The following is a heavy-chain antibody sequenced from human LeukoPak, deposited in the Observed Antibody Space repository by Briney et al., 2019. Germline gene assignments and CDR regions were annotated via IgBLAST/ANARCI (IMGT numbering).Heavy chain of an antibody. V-gene: IGHV4-61*02. Sequence: PSETLSLTCTVSGGSISSGSYYWSWIRRPAGKGLEWIGRIYTSGSTNYNPSLKSRVTISVDTSKNQFSLKLSSVTAADTAVYYCARGAYYDILTGYYNPSPFDYWGQGTLVTVSS. J-gene: IGHJ4*02. CDR2: IYTSGST. CDR1: GGSISSGSYY. CDR3: ARGAYYDILTGYYNPSPFDY. D-gene: IGHD3-9*01.